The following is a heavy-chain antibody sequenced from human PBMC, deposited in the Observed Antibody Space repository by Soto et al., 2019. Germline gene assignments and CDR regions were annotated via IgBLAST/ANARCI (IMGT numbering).Heavy chain of an antibody. J-gene: IGHJ6*02. D-gene: IGHD2-21*01. Sequence: GGSLRLSCAASGFTFSSYAMHWVRQAPGKGLEWVAIISYDGSNKYYAASVLGRFTISRDNSKNTLYLQMNSLRAEDTAVYYCARVIPPKPTWTINYYYYGMDVWGQGTTVTVSS. CDR3: ARVIPPKPTWTINYYYYGMDV. CDR1: GFTFSSYA. V-gene: IGHV3-30-3*01. CDR2: ISYDGSNK.